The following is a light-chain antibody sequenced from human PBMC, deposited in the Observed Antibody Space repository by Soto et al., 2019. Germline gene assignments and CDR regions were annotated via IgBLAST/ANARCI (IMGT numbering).Light chain of an antibody. CDR1: QSISTW. V-gene: IGKV1-39*01. CDR2: AAS. CDR3: QQSYSTPR. J-gene: IGKJ3*01. Sequence: DIQMTQSPSTLSASIVDRVTITCRASQSISTWLAWYQQKPGKAPKLLIYAASSLQSGVPSRFSGSGSGTDFTLTISSLQPEDFATYYCQQSYSTPRFGPGTKVDIK.